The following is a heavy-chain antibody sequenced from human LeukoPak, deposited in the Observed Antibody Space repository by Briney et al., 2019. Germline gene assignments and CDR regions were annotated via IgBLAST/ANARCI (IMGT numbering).Heavy chain of an antibody. V-gene: IGHV5-51*01. Sequence: GESLKISCKGSGYSFTSYWIGWVRQMPGKGLEWMGIIYPGDSDTRYSPSFQGQVTISADKSISTAYLQWSSLKASDTAMYYCARQLGLSRYSSSWANWFDPWGQGTLVTVSS. D-gene: IGHD6-13*01. CDR3: ARQLGLSRYSSSWANWFDP. J-gene: IGHJ5*02. CDR1: GYSFTSYW. CDR2: IYPGDSDT.